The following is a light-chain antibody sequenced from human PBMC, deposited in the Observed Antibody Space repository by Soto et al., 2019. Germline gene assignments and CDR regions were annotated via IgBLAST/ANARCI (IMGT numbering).Light chain of an antibody. CDR3: SSYTTSSTL. Sequence: SVLTQPASLSGSPGQSITISCPGTSIDVGGYNYVSWYQQHPGKAPKLMVYDVSNRPSGVSNRFSGSKSGNTASLTISGLQAEDEADYYCSSYTTSSTLFGTGTKVTVL. CDR1: SIDVGGYNY. CDR2: DVS. J-gene: IGLJ1*01. V-gene: IGLV2-14*01.